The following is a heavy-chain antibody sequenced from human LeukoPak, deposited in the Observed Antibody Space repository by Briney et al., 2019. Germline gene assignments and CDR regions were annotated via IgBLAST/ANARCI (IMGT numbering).Heavy chain of an antibody. D-gene: IGHD6-13*01. CDR1: GYSISSGYY. CDR3: ARETGYSSSWYQGNAFHI. Sequence: PSETLSLTCTVSGYSISSGYYWGWIRQPPGKGLEWIGSIYHSGSTYYNPSLKSRVTISVDTSKNQFSLKLSSVTAADTAVYYCARETGYSSSWYQGNAFHIWGQGTMVTVSS. J-gene: IGHJ3*02. CDR2: IYHSGST. V-gene: IGHV4-38-2*02.